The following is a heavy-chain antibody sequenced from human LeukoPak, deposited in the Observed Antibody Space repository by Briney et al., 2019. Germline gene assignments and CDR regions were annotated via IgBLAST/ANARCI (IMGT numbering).Heavy chain of an antibody. CDR2: IYYSGST. Sequence: SETLSLTCTVSGGSISSYYWSWIRQPPGKGLEWIGYIYYSGSTNYNPSLKSRVTISVDTSKNQFSLKLSSVTAADTAVYYCARLIAAAGIPQGWFDPWGQGTLVTVSS. CDR3: ARLIAAAGIPQGWFDP. D-gene: IGHD6-13*01. J-gene: IGHJ5*02. CDR1: GGSISSYY. V-gene: IGHV4-59*08.